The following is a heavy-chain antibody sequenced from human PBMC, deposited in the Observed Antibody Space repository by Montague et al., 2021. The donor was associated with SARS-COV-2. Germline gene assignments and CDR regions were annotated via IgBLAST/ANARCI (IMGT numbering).Heavy chain of an antibody. V-gene: IGHV4-39*01. Sequence: SETLSLTCTGLGGAIRSNSGKGDGCSQATGEGLVWIGGSYYSGSTYYNPSLKSRVTISVDTSKNQFSLKLSSVTAADTAVYYCARREDYYGSGSYPNWGQGTLVTVSS. D-gene: IGHD3-10*01. CDR3: ARREDYYGSGSYPN. J-gene: IGHJ4*02. CDR2: SYYSGST. CDR1: GGAIRSNSGK.